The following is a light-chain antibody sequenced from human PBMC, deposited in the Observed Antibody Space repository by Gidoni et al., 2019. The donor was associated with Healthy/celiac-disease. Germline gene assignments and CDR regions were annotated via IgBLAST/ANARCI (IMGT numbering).Light chain of an antibody. V-gene: IGKV1-9*01. J-gene: IGKJ4*01. CDR3: QQLKNYPLT. CDR1: QDINNY. Sequence: DIQLTQSPSFLSASVGDRVTITCRASQDINNYLVCYQQKPGKAPNLLIYAASTLESGVPSRFSGSGSGTKYTLTISSLQPEDFATYYCQQLKNYPLTFGGGTKVEF. CDR2: AAS.